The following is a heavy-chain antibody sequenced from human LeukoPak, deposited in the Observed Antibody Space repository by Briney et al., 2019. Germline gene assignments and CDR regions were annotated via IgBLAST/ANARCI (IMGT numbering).Heavy chain of an antibody. Sequence: GGSLRLSCAASGFTFSSYWMSWVRQAPGKGLEWVANIKQDGSEKYHVDSVKGRITISRDNAKNSLYLQMNSLRAEDTAVYYCARYWNYDNWFDPWGQGTLVTVSS. CDR3: ARYWNYDNWFDP. V-gene: IGHV3-7*01. D-gene: IGHD1-7*01. CDR1: GFTFSSYW. CDR2: IKQDGSEK. J-gene: IGHJ5*02.